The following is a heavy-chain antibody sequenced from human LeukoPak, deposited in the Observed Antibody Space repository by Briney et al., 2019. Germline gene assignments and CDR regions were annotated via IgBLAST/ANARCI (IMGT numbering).Heavy chain of an antibody. CDR1: GGSISSGDYY. V-gene: IGHV4-30-4*01. Sequence: SETLSLTCTVSGGSISSGDYYWSWVRQPPGKGLEWIGYIYYGGSTYYNPSLKSRVTISVDTSKNQFSLKLSSVTAADTAVYYCARYPIGYCSSTSCPLDAFDTWGQGTMVTVSS. D-gene: IGHD2-2*01. CDR3: ARYPIGYCSSTSCPLDAFDT. J-gene: IGHJ3*02. CDR2: IYYGGST.